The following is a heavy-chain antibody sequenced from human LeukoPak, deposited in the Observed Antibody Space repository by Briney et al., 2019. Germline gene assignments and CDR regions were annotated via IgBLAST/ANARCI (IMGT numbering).Heavy chain of an antibody. Sequence: PGGSLRLSCAAPGFTFGSYWMSWVRQAPGKGLEWVVNIKQDGSEKYYVDSVKGRFTISRGNAKNSLYLQMNSLRAEDTAVYYCARGAVARGAFDIWGQGTTVTVSS. J-gene: IGHJ3*02. CDR3: ARGAVARGAFDI. CDR1: GFTFGSYW. V-gene: IGHV3-7*03. CDR2: IKQDGSEK. D-gene: IGHD6-19*01.